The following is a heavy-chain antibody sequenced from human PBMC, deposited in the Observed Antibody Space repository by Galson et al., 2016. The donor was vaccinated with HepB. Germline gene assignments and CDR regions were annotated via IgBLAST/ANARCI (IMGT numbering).Heavy chain of an antibody. CDR1: GFTFNNYG. J-gene: IGHJ4*02. Sequence: SLRLSCATSGFTFNNYGINWVRQAPGKGLAWVAVISYDRNNRHYADAVKGRFTISRDSSTNTVYLQMNSLRADDTAVYFCARFTQEWLDRVYYFDYWGQGTLVTVSS. CDR2: ISYDRNNR. CDR3: ARFTQEWLDRVYYFDY. D-gene: IGHD6-19*01. V-gene: IGHV3-33*08.